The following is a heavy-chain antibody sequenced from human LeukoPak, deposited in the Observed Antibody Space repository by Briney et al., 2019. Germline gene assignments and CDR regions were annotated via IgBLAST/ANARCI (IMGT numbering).Heavy chain of an antibody. CDR3: AKTNLWFGELLSAFDY. J-gene: IGHJ4*02. Sequence: GGSLRLSCAASGFTFSSYAMSWVRQAPGKGLEWVSAISGSGGSTDYADSVKGRFTISRDNSKNPLYLQMNSLRAEDTAVYYCAKTNLWFGELLSAFDYWGQGTLVTVSS. V-gene: IGHV3-23*01. CDR1: GFTFSSYA. CDR2: ISGSGGST. D-gene: IGHD3-10*01.